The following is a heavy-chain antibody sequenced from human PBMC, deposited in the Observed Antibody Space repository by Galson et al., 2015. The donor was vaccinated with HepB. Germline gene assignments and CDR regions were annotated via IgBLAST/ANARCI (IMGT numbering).Heavy chain of an antibody. Sequence: SLRLSCAASGFTFRNYDMHWVRQAPGKGLEWVPAIGAAGDTYYSGPVKGRFTISRENAKNSLHLQLNSLTAGDTAVYFCAREGISVAGTGGFDYWGQGTLVTVSS. CDR2: IGAAGDT. V-gene: IGHV3-13*01. CDR3: AREGISVAGTGGFDY. J-gene: IGHJ4*02. D-gene: IGHD6-19*01. CDR1: GFTFRNYD.